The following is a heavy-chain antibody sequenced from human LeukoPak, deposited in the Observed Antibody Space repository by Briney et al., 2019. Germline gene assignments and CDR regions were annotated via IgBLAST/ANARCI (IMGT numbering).Heavy chain of an antibody. CDR1: GGTFSSYA. Sequence: RASVKVSCKASGGTFSSYAISWVRQAPGQGLEWMGRIIPIFGTANYAQKFQGRVTITTDESTSTAYMELSSLRSEDTAVYYCARVRGSGSYSDYWGQGTLLTVSS. D-gene: IGHD3-10*01. V-gene: IGHV1-69*05. CDR2: IIPIFGTA. J-gene: IGHJ4*02. CDR3: ARVRGSGSYSDY.